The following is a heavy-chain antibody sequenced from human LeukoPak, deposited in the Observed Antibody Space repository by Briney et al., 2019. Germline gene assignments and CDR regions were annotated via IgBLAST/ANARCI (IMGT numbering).Heavy chain of an antibody. Sequence: SETLSLTCAVSGGSISSSNWWSWVRQPPGKGLEWIGEIYHSGSTNYNPSLKSRVTISVDKSKNQFSLKLSSVTAADTAVYYCARHVVSGYSSRRWFDPWGQGTLVTVSS. D-gene: IGHD6-13*01. J-gene: IGHJ5*02. CDR3: ARHVVSGYSSRRWFDP. V-gene: IGHV4-4*02. CDR2: IYHSGST. CDR1: GGSISSSNW.